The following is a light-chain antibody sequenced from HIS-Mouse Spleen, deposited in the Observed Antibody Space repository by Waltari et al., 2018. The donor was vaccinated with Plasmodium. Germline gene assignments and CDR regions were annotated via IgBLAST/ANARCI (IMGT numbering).Light chain of an antibody. Sequence: QSALTQPASVSGSPGQSITISCTGTSSDVGGYNYVSWYQQHPGKPPKLLIYDVSNRPHGFSNRFSGSKSGNTASLTISGLQAEDEADYYCSSYTSSSTLNYVFGTGTKVTVL. CDR1: SSDVGGYNY. CDR3: SSYTSSSTLNYV. J-gene: IGLJ1*01. V-gene: IGLV2-14*03. CDR2: DVS.